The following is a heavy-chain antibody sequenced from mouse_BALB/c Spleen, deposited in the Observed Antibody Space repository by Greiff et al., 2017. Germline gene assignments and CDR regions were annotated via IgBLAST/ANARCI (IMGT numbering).Heavy chain of an antibody. D-gene: IGHD1-1*01. V-gene: IGHV2-9*02. Sequence: QVQLKESGPGLVAPSQSLSITCTVSGFSLTSYGVHWVRQPPGKGLEWLGVIWAGGSTNYNSALMSRLSISKDNSKSQVFLKMNSLQTDDTAMYYCAREDGSSPYYFDYWGQGTTLTVSA. J-gene: IGHJ2*01. CDR1: GFSLTSYG. CDR2: IWAGGST. CDR3: AREDGSSPYYFDY.